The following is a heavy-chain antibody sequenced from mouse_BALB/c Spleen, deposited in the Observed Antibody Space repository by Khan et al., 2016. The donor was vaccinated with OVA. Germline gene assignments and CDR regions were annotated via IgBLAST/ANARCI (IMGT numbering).Heavy chain of an antibody. V-gene: IGHV1-4*01. CDR1: GYTFTSYT. Sequence: VQLQQSGAELARPGASVKMSCKASGYTFTSYTMHWVKQRPGQGLEWIGYINPSSGYTNYNQKFKDKATLTADKSSSTAYMQLSSLTSEDSAVDYCAREGAYYRNDGWCAYWGQGTLVTVSA. D-gene: IGHD2-14*01. J-gene: IGHJ3*01. CDR3: AREGAYYRNDGWCAY. CDR2: INPSSGYT.